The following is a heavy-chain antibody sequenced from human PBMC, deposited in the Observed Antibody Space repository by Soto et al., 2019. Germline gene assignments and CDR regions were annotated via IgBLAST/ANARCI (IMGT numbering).Heavy chain of an antibody. D-gene: IGHD5-12*01. J-gene: IGHJ4*02. CDR1: GGTFNNYA. Sequence: QVQLVQSGAEVKKPGSSVKVSCKASGGTFNNYAISWVRQAPGQGLEWMGGIIPIIGTADYAHKFQGRLAIREDESTGTTFMELSSLRSEDTALYYCARGGVDVVATSAFDYWGQGTLVTVSS. CDR2: IIPIIGTA. CDR3: ARGGVDVVATSAFDY. V-gene: IGHV1-69*01.